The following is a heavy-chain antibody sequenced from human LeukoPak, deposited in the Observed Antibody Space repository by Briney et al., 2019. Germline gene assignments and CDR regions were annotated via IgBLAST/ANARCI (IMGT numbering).Heavy chain of an antibody. CDR3: ARDRGWYHADS. CDR2: IKEDGSWK. J-gene: IGHJ4*02. Sequence: GGSLRLSCAASGFTFSNYWMSWVRQAPGKGLEWVANIKEDGSWKHYAVSVQGRFTISRDNAKNSLYLQMNSLRAEDTAVYYCARDRGWYHADSWGQGTLVTVSS. CDR1: GFTFSNYW. D-gene: IGHD6-19*01. V-gene: IGHV3-7*01.